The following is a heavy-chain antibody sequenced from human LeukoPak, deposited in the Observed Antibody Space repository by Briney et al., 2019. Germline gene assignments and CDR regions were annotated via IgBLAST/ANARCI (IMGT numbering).Heavy chain of an antibody. D-gene: IGHD3-22*01. Sequence: SETLSLTCTVSGGSISSYYWSWIRQPPGKGLEWIGYIDYSGSTNYNPSLKSRVTMSVDTSKNQFSLKLSSVTAADTAVYYCARDRDYYDSSGYTYAFDIWGQGTMVTVSS. V-gene: IGHV4-59*12. CDR2: IDYSGST. J-gene: IGHJ3*02. CDR1: GGSISSYY. CDR3: ARDRDYYDSSGYTYAFDI.